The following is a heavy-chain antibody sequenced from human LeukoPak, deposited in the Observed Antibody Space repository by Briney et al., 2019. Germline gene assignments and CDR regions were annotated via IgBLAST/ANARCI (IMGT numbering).Heavy chain of an antibody. CDR3: ARDFAVAGFDY. V-gene: IGHV4-61*02. CDR1: GGSISSGSYY. Sequence: SETLSLTCTVSGGSISSGSYYWSWIRQPAGKGLEWIGRIYTSGSTNYNPSLKSRVTISVDTSKNQFSLKLSPVTAADTAVYYCARDFAVAGFDYWGQGTLVTVSS. J-gene: IGHJ4*02. CDR2: IYTSGST. D-gene: IGHD6-19*01.